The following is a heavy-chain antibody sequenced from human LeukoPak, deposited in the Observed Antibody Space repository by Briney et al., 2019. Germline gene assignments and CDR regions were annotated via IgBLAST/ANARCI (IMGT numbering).Heavy chain of an antibody. D-gene: IGHD1-1*01. Sequence: PSETLSLTCTVSGGSISSGDYYWSWIRQPPGKGLEWIGHIYSSGSTYYNPSLKSRVTISVDTSKNQFSLKLSSVTAADTAVYYCARETMPEGLDYWGQGALVTVSS. J-gene: IGHJ4*02. CDR1: GGSISSGDYY. CDR2: IYSSGST. V-gene: IGHV4-30-4*01. CDR3: ARETMPEGLDY.